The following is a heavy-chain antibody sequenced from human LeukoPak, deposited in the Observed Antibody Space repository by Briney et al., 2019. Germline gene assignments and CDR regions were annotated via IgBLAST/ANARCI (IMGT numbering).Heavy chain of an antibody. CDR3: STLWYGA. D-gene: IGHD3-10*01. J-gene: IGHJ5*02. Sequence: GGSLRLSCAASGFTFTNAWMYWVRQAPGKGLEWVGRIKSKTDGGTSDHAAPVTGRFTISRDDSKSTLYLEMNSLKTEDTGVYYCSTLWYGAWGQGTLVTVSS. CDR2: IKSKTDGGTS. V-gene: IGHV3-15*01. CDR1: GFTFTNAW.